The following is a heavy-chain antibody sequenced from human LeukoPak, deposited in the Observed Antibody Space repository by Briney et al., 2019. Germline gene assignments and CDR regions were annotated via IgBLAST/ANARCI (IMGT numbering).Heavy chain of an antibody. J-gene: IGHJ4*02. CDR2: ISYDGSNK. CDR1: GFTFSSYA. D-gene: IGHD6-13*01. CDR3: AKAGAAAVLAGAKIDY. V-gene: IGHV3-30*04. Sequence: GRSLRLSCAASGFTFSSYAMHWVRQAPGKGLEWVAVISYDGSNKYYADSVKGRFTISRDNSKNTLYLQMNSLRAEDTAVYYCAKAGAAAVLAGAKIDYWGQGTLVTVSS.